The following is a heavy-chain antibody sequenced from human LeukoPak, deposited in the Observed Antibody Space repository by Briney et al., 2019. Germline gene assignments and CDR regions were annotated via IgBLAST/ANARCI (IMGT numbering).Heavy chain of an antibody. V-gene: IGHV4-4*07. CDR1: GGSISSYY. CDR2: IYTSGST. J-gene: IGHJ5*02. CDR3: ARGYDFWSGYYAPYNWFDP. D-gene: IGHD3-3*01. Sequence: PSETLSLTCTVSGGSISSYYWSWIRQPAGKGLEWIGRIYTSGSTNYNPSLKSRVTMSVDTSKNQFSLKLSSVTAADTAVYYCARGYDFWSGYYAPYNWFDPWGQGTLVTVSS.